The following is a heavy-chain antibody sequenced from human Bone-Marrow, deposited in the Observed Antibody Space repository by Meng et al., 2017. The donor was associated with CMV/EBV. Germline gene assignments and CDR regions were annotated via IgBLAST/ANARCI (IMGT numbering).Heavy chain of an antibody. V-gene: IGHV3-74*01. CDR2: VNSDGSSK. CDR3: ARGRGAGTRLSGWCDP. J-gene: IGHJ5*02. Sequence: GESLKISCAASGFNFSRYWMHWVRQAPGKGLVWVSRVNSDGSSKSYVDSVKGRLTISRDNAKNTLYLQMNSLRAEDTAVYYCARGRGAGTRLSGWCDPWGQGALVTVSS. CDR1: GFNFSRYW. D-gene: IGHD1-1*01.